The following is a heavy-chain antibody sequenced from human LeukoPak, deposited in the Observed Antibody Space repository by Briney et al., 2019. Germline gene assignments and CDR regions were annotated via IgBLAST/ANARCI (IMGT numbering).Heavy chain of an antibody. J-gene: IGHJ3*02. D-gene: IGHD5-24*01. CDR1: GFTFTNYN. CDR2: INPSGGST. Sequence: ASVKVSCKASGFTFTNYNLHWVRQAPGQRLEWMGIINPSGGSTNYAQNFQGRVTMTRDTSTSAVYMELSSLRSEDTAVYYCVRVRDGYNDAYDIWGQGTMVTVPS. CDR3: VRVRDGYNDAYDI. V-gene: IGHV1-46*01.